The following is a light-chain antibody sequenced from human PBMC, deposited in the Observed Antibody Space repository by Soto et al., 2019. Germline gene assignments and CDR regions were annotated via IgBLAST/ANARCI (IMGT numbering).Light chain of an antibody. Sequence: EIVLTQSPGTLSLSPGERATLSCRASQSVSSSNLAWYQQKPGQAPSLLIYGASTRATGIPDRFSGSGSGTDFTLTISRLEPEDFAVYYCQQYDSSPITFGQGTRLEIK. CDR2: GAS. CDR3: QQYDSSPIT. CDR1: QSVSSSN. J-gene: IGKJ5*01. V-gene: IGKV3-20*01.